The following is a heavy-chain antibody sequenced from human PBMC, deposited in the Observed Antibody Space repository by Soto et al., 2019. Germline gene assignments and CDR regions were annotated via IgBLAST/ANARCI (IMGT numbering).Heavy chain of an antibody. Sequence: GGSLRLSCTASGFTFGDYAMSWVRQAPGKGLEWVGFIRSKAYGGTTEYAASVKGRFTISRDDSKSIAYLQMNSLKTEDTAVYYCTSTKRGYYDILTGYYGPDAFDIWGQGTMVTVSS. D-gene: IGHD3-9*01. J-gene: IGHJ3*02. CDR3: TSTKRGYYDILTGYYGPDAFDI. V-gene: IGHV3-49*04. CDR1: GFTFGDYA. CDR2: IRSKAYGGTT.